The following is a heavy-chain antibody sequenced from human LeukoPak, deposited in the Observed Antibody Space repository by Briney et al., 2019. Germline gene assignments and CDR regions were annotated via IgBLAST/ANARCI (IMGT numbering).Heavy chain of an antibody. J-gene: IGHJ4*02. CDR3: AREGGGRIQLWHDY. CDR2: LSWNSGTI. CDR1: GFTFNDYV. Sequence: GRSLTLSCAASGFTFNDYVLFWVRPPAAKGLEGVSGLSWNSGTIGYADSVQGRFTISRDNAKNSLYLQMNSLRAEDTAVYYCAREGGGRIQLWHDYWGQGTLVTVSS. D-gene: IGHD5-18*01. V-gene: IGHV3-9*01.